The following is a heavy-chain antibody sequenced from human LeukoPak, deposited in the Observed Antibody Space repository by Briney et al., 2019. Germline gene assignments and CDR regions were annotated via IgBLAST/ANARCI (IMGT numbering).Heavy chain of an antibody. CDR3: ARGQVVAAAGYFDY. J-gene: IGHJ4*02. CDR1: GYSISSGYY. Sequence: PSETLSLTCTVSGYSISSGYYWGWIRQPPGKGLEWIGSIYHSGSTYYNPSLKSRVTISVDTSKNQFSLKLSSVTAADTAVYHCARGQVVAAAGYFDYWGQGTLVTVSS. CDR2: IYHSGST. D-gene: IGHD6-13*01. V-gene: IGHV4-38-2*02.